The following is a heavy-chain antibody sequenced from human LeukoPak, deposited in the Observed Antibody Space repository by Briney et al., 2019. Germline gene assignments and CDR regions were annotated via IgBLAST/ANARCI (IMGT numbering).Heavy chain of an antibody. CDR2: IYTSGST. J-gene: IGHJ5*02. Sequence: KTSETLSLTCTVSGYSISSGYYWGWIRQPPGKGLEWIGRIYTSGSTTYNPSLKSRVTMSVDTSKSQFSLNLMSVTAADTAVYYCTRDTGTTGEVKFDPWGQGTLVTVSS. V-gene: IGHV4-38-2*02. D-gene: IGHD4-17*01. CDR3: TRDTGTTGEVKFDP. CDR1: GYSISSGYY.